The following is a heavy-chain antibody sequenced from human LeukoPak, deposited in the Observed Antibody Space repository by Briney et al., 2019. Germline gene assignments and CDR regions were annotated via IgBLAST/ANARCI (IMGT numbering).Heavy chain of an antibody. Sequence: GGSLRLSCAASGFTFSDYYMSWIRQAPGKGLEWVSYISSSGSTIYYADSVKGRFTISRDNAKNSLYLQMNSLRAEDTAVYYCARGGSSSWSADPVHHYYGMDVWGQGTTVTVSS. D-gene: IGHD6-13*01. J-gene: IGHJ6*02. CDR1: GFTFSDYY. V-gene: IGHV3-11*01. CDR2: ISSSGSTI. CDR3: ARGGSSSWSADPVHHYYGMDV.